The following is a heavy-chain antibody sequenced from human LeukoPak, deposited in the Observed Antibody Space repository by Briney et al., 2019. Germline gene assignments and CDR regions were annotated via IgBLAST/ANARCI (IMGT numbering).Heavy chain of an antibody. V-gene: IGHV3-7*03. CDR1: GFNFRDHW. D-gene: IGHD6-19*01. CDR2: IKNDGSES. CDR3: AKNNGWFHLAQ. J-gene: IGHJ4*02. Sequence: QLGGSLRLSCAVSGFNFRDHWMDWVRQAPGKGLEWVGHIKNDGSESYYVDSLKGRFSISGDNTNNALYLQMNSLRVEDTAVYYCAKNNGWFHLAQWGQGTLVTVSS.